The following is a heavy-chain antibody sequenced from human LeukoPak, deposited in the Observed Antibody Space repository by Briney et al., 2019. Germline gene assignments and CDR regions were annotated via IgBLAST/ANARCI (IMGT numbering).Heavy chain of an antibody. D-gene: IGHD3-16*01. J-gene: IGHJ4*02. CDR1: GVSISNYY. Sequence: SETLSLTCTVSGVSISNYYWSWTRQPAGKGLEWIGRIYTSGSTNYNPSLKSRVTMSVDTSKNQFSLKLSSVTAADTAVYYCARADWGSPYYFDYWGQGTLVTVSS. CDR2: IYTSGST. V-gene: IGHV4-4*07. CDR3: ARADWGSPYYFDY.